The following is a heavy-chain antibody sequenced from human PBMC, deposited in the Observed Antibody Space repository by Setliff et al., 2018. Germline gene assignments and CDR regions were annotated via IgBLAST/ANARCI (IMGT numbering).Heavy chain of an antibody. V-gene: IGHV5-51*01. CDR2: VFPSDSDT. CDR1: GYTLTSNW. Sequence: PGESLTISCKASGYTLTSNWIAWVRQMPGKGLEWMGLVFPSDSDTRYSPSFRGQVTISADKSISTAYLQWSSLKASDTAMYYCARLGWSDAFDIWGQGTMVTVSS. CDR3: ARLGWSDAFDI. J-gene: IGHJ3*02. D-gene: IGHD6-19*01.